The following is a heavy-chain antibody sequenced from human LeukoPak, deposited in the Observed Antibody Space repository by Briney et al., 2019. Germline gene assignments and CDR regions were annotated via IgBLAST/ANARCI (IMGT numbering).Heavy chain of an antibody. D-gene: IGHD6-19*01. CDR2: INTDGSST. CDR1: GFTFSSYW. CDR3: AGDVQAGPGY. V-gene: IGHV3-74*01. Sequence: GGSLRLSCAASGFTFSSYWMHWVRQAPGKGLVWVSRINTDGSSTNYADSVKGRFTIYRDNAKNTLYLQMNSLRAEDTAVYYCAGDVQAGPGYWGQGTLVTVSS. J-gene: IGHJ4*02.